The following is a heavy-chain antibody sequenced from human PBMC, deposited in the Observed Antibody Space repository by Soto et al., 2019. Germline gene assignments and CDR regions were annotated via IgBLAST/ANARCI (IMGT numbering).Heavy chain of an antibody. Sequence: ASVKVSCKASGYTFTNHGISWVRQAPGQGLEWVGWVSGYNDKTKSAQKFQGRVTMTTDTSTSTAYMELRSLRSDDTAVYYCARDFYPVAYFLDYWGQGTLVTVT. D-gene: IGHD1-26*01. CDR2: VSGYNDKT. CDR1: GYTFTNHG. V-gene: IGHV1-18*04. CDR3: ARDFYPVAYFLDY. J-gene: IGHJ4*02.